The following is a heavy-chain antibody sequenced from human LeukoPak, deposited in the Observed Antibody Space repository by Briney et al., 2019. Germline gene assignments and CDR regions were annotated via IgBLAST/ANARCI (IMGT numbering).Heavy chain of an antibody. CDR3: ARDRYGDYNDAFDI. CDR1: GFTFDDYG. D-gene: IGHD4-17*01. J-gene: IGHJ3*02. CDR2: INWNGGST. V-gene: IGHV3-20*04. Sequence: GGSLRLSCAASGFTFDDYGMSWVRQAPGKGLEWVSGINWNGGSTGYADSVKGRFTISRDNAKNSLYLQMNSLRAEDTALYYCARDRYGDYNDAFDIWGQGTMVTVSS.